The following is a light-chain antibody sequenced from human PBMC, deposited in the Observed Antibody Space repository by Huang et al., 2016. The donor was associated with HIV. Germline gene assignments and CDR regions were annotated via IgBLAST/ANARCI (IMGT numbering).Light chain of an antibody. Sequence: EIVMTQSPATLSVSPGKRAPLSCRASQRVSNNLAWYQQKPGQAPRLIIYGASTRATGIPARFRGSGSGTEFTLTISSLQSEDFAVYYCQQYNKWRTFGQGTKVEIK. V-gene: IGKV3-15*01. CDR2: GAS. CDR3: QQYNKWRT. CDR1: QRVSNN. J-gene: IGKJ1*01.